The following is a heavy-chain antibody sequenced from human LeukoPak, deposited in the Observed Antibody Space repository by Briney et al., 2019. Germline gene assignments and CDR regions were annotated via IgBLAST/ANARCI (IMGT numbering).Heavy chain of an antibody. CDR2: INHSGST. J-gene: IGHJ4*02. D-gene: IGHD3-22*01. Sequence: SETLSLTCAVYGGSFSGYYWSWIRQPPGKGLEWIGEINHSGSTNYNPSLKSRVTISVDTSKNQFSLKLSSVTAADTAVYYCARVIARAGGTIHYWGQGTLVTVST. CDR3: ARVIARAGGTIHY. CDR1: GGSFSGYY. V-gene: IGHV4-34*01.